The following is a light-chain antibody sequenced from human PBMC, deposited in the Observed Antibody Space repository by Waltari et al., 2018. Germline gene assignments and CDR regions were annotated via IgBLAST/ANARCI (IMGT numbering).Light chain of an antibody. V-gene: IGKV3D-15*01. Sequence: ETVMTQSPTTLSLSPGDRATLSCRASQSVSTNLAWYQQKPALAPRLLIYGASIRATGVPARFIDRYAGPEFPLTIRSLQSEDFAVYYCQQYNNCPPYLFGQGSQLEI. J-gene: IGKJ2*01. CDR3: QQYNNCPPYL. CDR2: GAS. CDR1: QSVSTN.